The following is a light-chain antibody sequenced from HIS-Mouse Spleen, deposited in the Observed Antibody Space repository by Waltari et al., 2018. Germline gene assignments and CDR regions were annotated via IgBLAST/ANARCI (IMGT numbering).Light chain of an antibody. CDR2: EGS. V-gene: IGLV2-23*01. Sequence: QSALTQPASVSGSPGQSITIPCTVTSSDVGSYNLFSWYQQHPGKAPKLMIYEGSKRPSGVSNRFSGSKSGNTASLTISGLQAEDEADYYCCSYAGSSTWVFGGGTKLTVL. CDR1: SSDVGSYNL. J-gene: IGLJ3*02. CDR3: CSYAGSSTWV.